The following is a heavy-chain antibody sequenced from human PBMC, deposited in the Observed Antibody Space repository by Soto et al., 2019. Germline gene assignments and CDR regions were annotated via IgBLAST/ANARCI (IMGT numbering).Heavy chain of an antibody. CDR1: GFTFSSYS. CDR3: ARVLTKPPNYYFDY. V-gene: IGHV3-21*01. J-gene: IGHJ4*02. Sequence: VSLSLSGAACGFTFSSYSMNWVRQAPGKGLEWVSSISSSSSYIYYADSLKGRFTISIDNAKNSLYLQMNSLRAEDTAVYYCARVLTKPPNYYFDYWGQLTLGTV. D-gene: IGHD1-7*01. CDR2: ISSSSSYI.